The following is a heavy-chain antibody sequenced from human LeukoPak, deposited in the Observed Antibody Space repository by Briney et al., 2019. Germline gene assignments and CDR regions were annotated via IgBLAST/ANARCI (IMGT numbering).Heavy chain of an antibody. Sequence: SETLSLTCTVSGGSISSSSYYWGWIRQPPGKGLEWIGSISYSGSTYYNPSLKSRVTISVDTSKNQFSLKLSSVTAADTAVYYCARGGSTWWVPGYWGQGTLVTVSS. J-gene: IGHJ4*02. CDR1: GGSISSSSYY. D-gene: IGHD2-8*02. V-gene: IGHV4-39*07. CDR3: ARGGSTWWVPGY. CDR2: ISYSGST.